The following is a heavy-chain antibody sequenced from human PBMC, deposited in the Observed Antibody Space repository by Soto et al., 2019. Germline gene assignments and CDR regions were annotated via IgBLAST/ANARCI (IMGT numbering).Heavy chain of an antibody. J-gene: IGHJ6*02. D-gene: IGHD1-1*01. V-gene: IGHV4-59*08. Sequence: SETLSLTCTVSGGSVSGYYWSWIRQPPGKGLEWIGYIYYTGTTIYSPSLDRRVTLSVDTAKDQVSLKLTSVTPADTAVYYCARHPTIARFENGLDVWGPGTMVT. CDR2: IYYTGTT. CDR1: GGSVSGYY. CDR3: ARHPTIARFENGLDV.